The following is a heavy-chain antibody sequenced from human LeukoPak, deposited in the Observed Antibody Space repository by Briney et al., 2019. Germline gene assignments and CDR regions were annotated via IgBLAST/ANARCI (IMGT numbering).Heavy chain of an antibody. CDR1: GFTFSTYW. Sequence: AGSLRLSCGDSGFTFSTYWMSWVRQVPGKGLEWVASIKPDGSEKYYVDSVKGRFTISRDNAKNSLYLQLNSLRAEDTALFYCARDRGGSGWYEFESWGLRTLVSVSS. D-gene: IGHD6-19*01. CDR2: IKPDGSEK. CDR3: ARDRGGSGWYEFES. V-gene: IGHV3-7*01. J-gene: IGHJ4*02.